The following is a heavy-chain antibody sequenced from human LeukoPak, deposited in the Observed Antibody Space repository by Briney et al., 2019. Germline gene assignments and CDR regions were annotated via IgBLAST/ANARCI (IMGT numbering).Heavy chain of an antibody. J-gene: IGHJ3*02. V-gene: IGHV4-59*11. D-gene: IGHD6-19*01. CDR3: ARGLGAVAGRIYDGFDM. CDR2: IYFSGST. CDR1: GGSISSHY. Sequence: PSETLSLTCTVSGGSISSHYWSWIRQPPGKGLEWIGYIYFSGSTNYNPSLKRRVTISIDTPNNQFSLKLSSVSAADTGVYYCARGLGAVAGRIYDGFDMWGQGTMVTVSS.